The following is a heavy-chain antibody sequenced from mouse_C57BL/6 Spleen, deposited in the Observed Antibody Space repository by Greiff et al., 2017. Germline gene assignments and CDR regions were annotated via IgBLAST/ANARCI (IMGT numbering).Heavy chain of an antibody. V-gene: IGHV14-4*01. CDR3: STRGWLDRYFDV. Sequence: VQLQQSGAELVRPGASVKLSCTASGFNFKDYYMHWVKQRPEQGLEWIGWIDPENGDTEYASKFQGKATITADTSSNTAYLQLSSLTSEDTAVYYCSTRGWLDRYFDVWGTGTTVTVSS. J-gene: IGHJ1*03. CDR1: GFNFKDYY. CDR2: IDPENGDT. D-gene: IGHD2-3*01.